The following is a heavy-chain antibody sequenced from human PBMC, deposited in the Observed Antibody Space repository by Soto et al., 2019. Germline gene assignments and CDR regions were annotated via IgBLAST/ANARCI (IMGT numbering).Heavy chain of an antibody. CDR3: ARDGYCSGGSCYSVPVFDY. Sequence: GGSLRLSCAASGFTFSSYCMHWVRQAPGKGLEWVAVIWYDGSNKYYADSVKGRFTISRDNSKNTLYLQMNSLRAEDTAVYYYARDGYCSGGSCYSVPVFDYWGQGTLVTVSS. CDR1: GFTFSSYC. V-gene: IGHV3-33*01. J-gene: IGHJ4*02. D-gene: IGHD2-15*01. CDR2: IWYDGSNK.